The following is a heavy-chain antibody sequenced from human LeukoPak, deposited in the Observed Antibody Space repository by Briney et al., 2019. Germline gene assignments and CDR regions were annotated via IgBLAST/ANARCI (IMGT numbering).Heavy chain of an antibody. Sequence: PSETLSLTSTVSGGSNNHYYWSWIRQPPGKGLEWIGYSYYIESTNYNPSLKSRVTISVDTSRNRFSLKLSSVTAADTAMYYCARDNQWLNAFDIWGQGTMVTVSS. CDR2: SYYIEST. D-gene: IGHD3-22*01. CDR3: ARDNQWLNAFDI. CDR1: GGSNNHYY. V-gene: IGHV4-59*01. J-gene: IGHJ3*02.